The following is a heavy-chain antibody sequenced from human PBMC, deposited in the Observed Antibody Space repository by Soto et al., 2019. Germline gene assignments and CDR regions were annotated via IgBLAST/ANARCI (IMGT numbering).Heavy chain of an antibody. CDR1: GFTFSSYS. Sequence: VGSLRLSCAASGFTFSSYSMNWVRQAPGKGLEWVSYISSSSSTIYYADSVKGRFTISRDNAKNSLYLQMNSLRDEDTAVCYCARYCSSTSCYSDDAFDIWGQGTMVTVSS. CDR2: ISSSSSTI. V-gene: IGHV3-48*02. J-gene: IGHJ3*02. CDR3: ARYCSSTSCYSDDAFDI. D-gene: IGHD2-2*01.